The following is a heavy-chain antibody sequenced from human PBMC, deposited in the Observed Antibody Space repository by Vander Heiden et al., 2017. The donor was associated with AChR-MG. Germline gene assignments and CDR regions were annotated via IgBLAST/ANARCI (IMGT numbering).Heavy chain of an antibody. Sequence: QVQLVQSGAEVKKPGASVKVSCKASGYTFTGYYMHWVRQAPGQGLEWMGWINPNSGGTNYAQKFKGRVTMTRDTSISTAYMELSRLRSDDTAVYYCARDLRAYSSGWYGEGGYWGQGTLVTVSS. CDR1: GYTFTGYY. V-gene: IGHV1-2*02. CDR3: ARDLRAYSSGWYGEGGY. J-gene: IGHJ4*02. D-gene: IGHD6-19*01. CDR2: INPNSGGT.